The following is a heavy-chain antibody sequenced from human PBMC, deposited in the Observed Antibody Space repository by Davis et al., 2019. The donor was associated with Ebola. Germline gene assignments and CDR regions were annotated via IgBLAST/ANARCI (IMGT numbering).Heavy chain of an antibody. CDR2: ISSGTRSI. V-gene: IGHV3-11*01. D-gene: IGHD2-15*01. J-gene: IGHJ6*02. CDR1: GFTSSDFY. CDR3: ARNEGYCTGGTCQLFDYYYYGMDV. Sequence: PGGSLRLSCAVSGFTSSDFYMSWIRQPPGRGLEWVSFISSGTRSIHYADSVKGRFTISRDNSKNTLYLQMNSLRGDDTAVYYCARNEGYCTGGTCQLFDYYYYGMDVWGQGTTVTVFS.